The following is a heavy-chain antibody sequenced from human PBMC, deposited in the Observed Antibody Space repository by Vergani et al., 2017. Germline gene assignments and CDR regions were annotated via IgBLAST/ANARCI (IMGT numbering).Heavy chain of an antibody. Sequence: QVQLQESGPGLVKPSETLSLTCTVSGGSISSYYWSWIRQPPGKGLEWIGYIYYSGSTNYNPSLKSRVTISVDTSKNQFSLTLSSVTAAETAVYYCASTTDPPLSMDVWGQGTTVTVSS. CDR2: IYYSGST. V-gene: IGHV4-59*01. D-gene: IGHD4-11*01. CDR1: GGSISSYY. CDR3: ASTTDPPLSMDV. J-gene: IGHJ6*02.